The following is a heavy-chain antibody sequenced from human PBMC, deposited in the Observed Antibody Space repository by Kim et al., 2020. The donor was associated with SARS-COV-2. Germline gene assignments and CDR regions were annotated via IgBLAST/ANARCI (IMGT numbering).Heavy chain of an antibody. J-gene: IGHJ5*02. Sequence: GGSLRLSCVASGFSFSDYWMAWVRQSPGKGLEWVANIKQDGSEKKYVESVKGRFTISRDNARNSLFLQMNSLRDEDTALYYCARDETGFYPWGQGTLVT. V-gene: IGHV3-7*03. D-gene: IGHD3-9*01. CDR3: ARDETGFYP. CDR2: IKQDGSEK. CDR1: GFSFSDYW.